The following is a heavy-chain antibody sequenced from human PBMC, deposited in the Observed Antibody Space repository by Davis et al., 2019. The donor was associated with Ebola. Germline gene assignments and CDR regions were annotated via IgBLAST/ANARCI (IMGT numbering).Heavy chain of an antibody. CDR1: GGSISSSSYY. J-gene: IGHJ5*02. Sequence: MPSETLSLTCTVSGGSISSSSYYWGWIRQPPGKGLEWIGSIYYSGSTYYNPSLKSRVTISVDTFKNQFSLKLSSVTAADTAVYYCARHPCVSTSCRGFDPWGQGTLVTVSS. CDR2: IYYSGST. D-gene: IGHD2-2*01. CDR3: ARHPCVSTSCRGFDP. V-gene: IGHV4-39*01.